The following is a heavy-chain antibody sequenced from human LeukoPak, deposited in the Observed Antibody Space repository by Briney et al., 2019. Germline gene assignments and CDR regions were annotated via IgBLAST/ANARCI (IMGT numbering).Heavy chain of an antibody. J-gene: IGHJ4*02. Sequence: PSETLSLTCAVSGGSISSGGYSWSWIRQPPGKGLEWIGYIYHSGSTYYNPSLKSRVTISVDTSKNQFSLKLSSVTAADTAVYYCARGRDGYNYYFDYWGQGTLVTVSS. CDR1: GGSISSGGYS. CDR3: ARGRDGYNYYFDY. CDR2: IYHSGST. D-gene: IGHD5-24*01. V-gene: IGHV4-30-2*01.